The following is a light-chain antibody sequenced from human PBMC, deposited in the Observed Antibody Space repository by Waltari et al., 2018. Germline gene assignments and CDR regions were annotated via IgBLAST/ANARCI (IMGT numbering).Light chain of an antibody. J-gene: IGLJ2*01. V-gene: IGLV1-40*01. CDR1: GSNLGAGYD. Sequence: QSVLTQPPSVSGAPGQRVSISCTGSGSNLGAGYDVHWYQQHPGKAPKLLIYGTSTRPPGVPERFVGSQAGTSASLAITALQAEDEAEYYCQSYDTSLSVVFGGGTKLTVL. CDR3: QSYDTSLSVV. CDR2: GTS.